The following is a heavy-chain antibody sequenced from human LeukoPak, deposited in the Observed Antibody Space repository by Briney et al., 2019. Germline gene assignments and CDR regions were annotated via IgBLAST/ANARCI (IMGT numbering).Heavy chain of an antibody. CDR1: GFTFSNYA. D-gene: IGHD3-22*01. Sequence: PGGSLRLSCAASGFTFSNYAMSWVRQAPGKGLEWVSAISGSGGITYYADSVKGRFTISRDNSKNTLFLQMNSLRAEDTAVYYCARGGPSSGYAHYMDVWGKGTTVTVSS. J-gene: IGHJ6*03. CDR2: ISGSGGIT. V-gene: IGHV3-23*01. CDR3: ARGGPSSGYAHYMDV.